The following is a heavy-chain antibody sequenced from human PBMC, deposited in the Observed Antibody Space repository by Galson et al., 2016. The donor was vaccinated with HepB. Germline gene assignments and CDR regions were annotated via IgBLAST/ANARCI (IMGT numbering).Heavy chain of an antibody. J-gene: IGHJ4*02. Sequence: SLRLSCAASGFTFRSYDMSWVRQAPGTGLEWVSGISDSGDTTYYADSVKGRFTVSRGNSKNTLYLHMNGLRVEDTAFYYCVGRRGYWGRGTLVTVSS. CDR3: VGRRGY. CDR2: ISDSGDTT. CDR1: GFTFRSYD. V-gene: IGHV3-23*01.